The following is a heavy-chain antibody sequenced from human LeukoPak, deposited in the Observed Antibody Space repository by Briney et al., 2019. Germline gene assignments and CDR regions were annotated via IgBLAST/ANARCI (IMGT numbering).Heavy chain of an antibody. CDR1: GYTFTSYY. D-gene: IGHD3-22*01. CDR3: ARSITMIVVVTRGAFDI. V-gene: IGHV1-46*01. J-gene: IGHJ3*02. CDR2: INPSGGST. Sequence: ASVKVSCKASGYTFTSYYMHWVRQAPGQGLEWMGIINPSGGSTSYAQKFQGRVTMTRDTSTSTVYMELSSLRSEDTAVYYCARSITMIVVVTRGAFDIWGQGTMVTVSS.